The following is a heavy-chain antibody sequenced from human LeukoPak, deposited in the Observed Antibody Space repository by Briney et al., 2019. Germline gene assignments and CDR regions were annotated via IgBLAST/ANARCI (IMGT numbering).Heavy chain of an antibody. CDR3: ARLRYSHGYRGRGDFDY. J-gene: IGHJ4*02. Sequence: SETLSLTCAVYGGSFSGYYWSWIRQPPGKGLEWIGEINHSGSTNYNPSLKSRVTISVDTSKNQFSLKLSSVTAADTAVYYCARLRYSHGYRGRGDFDYWGQGTLVTVSS. V-gene: IGHV4-34*01. D-gene: IGHD5-18*01. CDR2: INHSGST. CDR1: GGSFSGYY.